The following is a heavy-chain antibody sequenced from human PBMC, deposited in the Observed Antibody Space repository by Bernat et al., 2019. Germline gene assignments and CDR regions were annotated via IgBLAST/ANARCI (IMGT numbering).Heavy chain of an antibody. CDR3: ARAAWRLPFDY. CDR2: IYYSGST. V-gene: IGHV4-39*01. CDR1: GGSISSSSYY. J-gene: IGHJ4*02. D-gene: IGHD2-21*02. Sequence: QLQLQESGPGLVKPSETLSLTCTVSGGSISSSSYYWGWIRQPPGKGLEWIGSIYYSGSTYYNPSLKSRVTISVDTSKNQFSLKLSSVTAADTAVYYCARAAWRLPFDYWGQGTLVTVSS.